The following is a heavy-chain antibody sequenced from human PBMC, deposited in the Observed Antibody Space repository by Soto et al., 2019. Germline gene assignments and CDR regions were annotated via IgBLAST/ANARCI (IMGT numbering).Heavy chain of an antibody. Sequence: QVQLVQSGAEVKKPGSSVKVSCKASGGTFSSYAISWVRQAPGQGLEWMGGIIPIFGTANYAQKFQGRVTITADESTSTAYMELSSLRSEDTAVYYRAGRYCSSTSCKADAFDNWGQGTMVTVSS. CDR1: GGTFSSYA. J-gene: IGHJ3*02. V-gene: IGHV1-69*01. CDR3: AGRYCSSTSCKADAFDN. D-gene: IGHD2-2*01. CDR2: IIPIFGTA.